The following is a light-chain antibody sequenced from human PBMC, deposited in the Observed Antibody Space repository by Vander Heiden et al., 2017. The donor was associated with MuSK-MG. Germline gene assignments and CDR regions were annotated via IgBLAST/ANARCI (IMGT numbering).Light chain of an antibody. CDR2: EAS. CDR3: QQSYTPPYT. V-gene: IGKV1-39*01. J-gene: IGKJ2*01. CDR1: ETISVY. Sequence: DIQVTQSPSSLSASVGDRVTITCRTSETISVYLNWYQQRPGQAPDLLIHEASRLQTGVPSRFRGSGSGTDFTLTITGLQPADLATYYCQQSYTPPYTFGQGTKLEI.